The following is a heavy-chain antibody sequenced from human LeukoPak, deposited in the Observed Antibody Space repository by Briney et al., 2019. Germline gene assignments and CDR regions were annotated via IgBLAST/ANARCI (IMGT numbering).Heavy chain of an antibody. CDR3: ATDLSGRQDY. CDR2: INGDGSTL. CDR1: GFIFSRYW. V-gene: IGHV3-74*01. Sequence: PGGSLRLSCAASGFIFSRYWMHWVRQAPGKGLVWVSRINGDGSTLSYADSVKGRFTISRNNAGDTLFLQMNSLRAGDTGVYYCATDLSGRQDYWGQGTLVTVSS. D-gene: IGHD5-12*01. J-gene: IGHJ4*02.